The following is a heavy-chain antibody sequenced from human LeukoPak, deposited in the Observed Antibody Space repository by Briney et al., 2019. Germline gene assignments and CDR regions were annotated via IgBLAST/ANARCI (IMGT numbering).Heavy chain of an antibody. J-gene: IGHJ3*02. CDR1: GYTFTSYD. CDR3: ARDQWELLSGAFDI. V-gene: IGHV1-8*03. Sequence: ASVKVSCKASGYTFTSYDINWVRQATGQGLEWMGWMNPNSGNTGYAQKFQGRVTITRNTSISTAYMELSSLRSEDTAVYYCARDQWELLSGAFDIWGQGTMVTVSS. D-gene: IGHD1-26*01. CDR2: MNPNSGNT.